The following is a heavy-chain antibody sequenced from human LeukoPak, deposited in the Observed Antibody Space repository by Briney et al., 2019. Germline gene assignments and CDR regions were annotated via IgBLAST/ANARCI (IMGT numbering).Heavy chain of an antibody. D-gene: IGHD3-22*01. V-gene: IGHV3-23*01. CDR1: GFTFGDYA. J-gene: IGHJ4*02. Sequence: PGGSLRLSCTASGFTFGDYAMSWFRQAPGKGLEWVSGISGSGGSTYYADSVKGRFTISRDNSKNTLYLQMTSLRAEDTAVYYCAKDSGFIVVITSFDYWGQGALVTVSS. CDR3: AKDSGFIVVITSFDY. CDR2: ISGSGGST.